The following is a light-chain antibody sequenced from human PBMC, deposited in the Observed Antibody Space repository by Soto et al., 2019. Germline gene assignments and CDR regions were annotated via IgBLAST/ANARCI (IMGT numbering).Light chain of an antibody. CDR2: GAS. CDR3: QRYGSSRT. J-gene: IGKJ1*01. V-gene: IGKV3-20*01. Sequence: EIVLTQSPGTLSLSPGERATLSCRASQSVSSSYLAGYQQKPGQAPRLLIYGASSRATGIPDRFSGSGPGTDFTLTSSRLEPEDFAVYYCQRYGSSRTFGQGTKLEIK. CDR1: QSVSSSY.